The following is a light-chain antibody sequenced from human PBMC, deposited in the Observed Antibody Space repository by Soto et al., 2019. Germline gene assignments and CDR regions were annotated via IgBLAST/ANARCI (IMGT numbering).Light chain of an antibody. CDR3: GTWDSSLSAVV. V-gene: IGLV1-51*01. CDR2: DNN. J-gene: IGLJ2*01. Sequence: QSVLTQPPSVSAAPGQKVTISCSGSSSNIGNNYVSWYQQRPGTAPKLLIYDNNKRPSGIPDRVSGSKSGTSATLGITGLQTGDEADYYCGTWDSSLSAVVFGGGTKLTVL. CDR1: SSNIGNNY.